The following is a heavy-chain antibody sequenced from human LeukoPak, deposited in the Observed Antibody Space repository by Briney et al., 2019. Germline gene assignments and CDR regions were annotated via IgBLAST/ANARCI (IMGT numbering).Heavy chain of an antibody. D-gene: IGHD3-9*01. CDR1: GFTFSSYG. CDR2: ISYDGSNK. CDR3: AKGRGLRYFDWLLLYY. J-gene: IGHJ4*02. Sequence: PGRSLRLSCAASGFTFSSYGMHWVRQAPGKGLEWVAVISYDGSNKYYADSVKGRFTISRDNSKNTLYLQMNSLGAEDTAVYYCAKGRGLRYFDWLLLYYWGQGTLVTVSS. V-gene: IGHV3-30*18.